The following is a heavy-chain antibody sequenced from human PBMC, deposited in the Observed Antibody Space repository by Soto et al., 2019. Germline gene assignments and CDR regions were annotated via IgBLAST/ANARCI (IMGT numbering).Heavy chain of an antibody. Sequence: EVQLLESGGGLVQPGGSLRLSCAASGFTFSSYAMSWVRQAPGKGLEWVSAISGSGGSTYYADSVKGRFTISRDNSKNTQYLQMNSLRAEDTAVYYCAKEGRYCSSTSCYSAAFDIWGQGTMVTVSS. CDR2: ISGSGGST. J-gene: IGHJ3*02. D-gene: IGHD2-2*01. CDR1: GFTFSSYA. CDR3: AKEGRYCSSTSCYSAAFDI. V-gene: IGHV3-23*01.